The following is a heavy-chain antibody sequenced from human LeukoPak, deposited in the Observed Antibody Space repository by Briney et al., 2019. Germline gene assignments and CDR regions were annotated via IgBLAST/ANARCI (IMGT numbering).Heavy chain of an antibody. V-gene: IGHV1-46*01. J-gene: IGHJ4*02. Sequence: ASVKVSCKASGGTFSSYAISWVRQAPGQGLEWMGIINPSGGSTSYAQKFQGRVTMTRDTSTSTVYMELSSLRSEDTAVYYCARDLGVDTAGVDYWGQGTLVTVSS. CDR1: GGTFSSYA. CDR2: INPSGGST. CDR3: ARDLGVDTAGVDY. D-gene: IGHD5-18*01.